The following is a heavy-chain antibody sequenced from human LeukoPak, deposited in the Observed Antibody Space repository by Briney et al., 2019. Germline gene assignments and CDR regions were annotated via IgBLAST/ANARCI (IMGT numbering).Heavy chain of an antibody. CDR2: KNPNSGNT. D-gene: IGHD6-13*01. V-gene: IGHV1-8*01. CDR3: ARSLRAAALDY. J-gene: IGHJ4*02. Sequence: ASVKVSCKASGYTFTSYDINWVRQATGQGLEWMGWKNPNSGNTGYAQKFQGRVTMTRNTSISTAYMELSSLRSEDTAVYYCARSLRAAALDYWGQGTLVTVSS. CDR1: GYTFTSYD.